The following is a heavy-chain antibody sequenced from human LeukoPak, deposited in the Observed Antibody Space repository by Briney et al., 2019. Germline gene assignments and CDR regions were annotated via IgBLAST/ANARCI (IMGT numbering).Heavy chain of an antibody. V-gene: IGHV3-21*01. Sequence: GGSLRLSCAASGFTFSSYSMNWARQAPGKGLEWVSSISSSSSYIYYADSVKGRFTISRDNAKNSLYLQMNSLRAEDTAVYYCARDWNRGYRGYEHFDYWGQGTLVTVSS. CDR2: ISSSSSYI. D-gene: IGHD5-12*01. J-gene: IGHJ4*02. CDR1: GFTFSSYS. CDR3: ARDWNRGYRGYEHFDY.